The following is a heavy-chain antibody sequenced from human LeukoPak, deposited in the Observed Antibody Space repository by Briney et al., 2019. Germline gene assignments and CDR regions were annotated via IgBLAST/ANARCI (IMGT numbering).Heavy chain of an antibody. V-gene: IGHV1-2*02. CDR2: INPNSGGT. J-gene: IGHJ4*02. CDR3: ARGTVTPDY. Sequence: GASVKVSCKVSGYTLTELSMHWVRQAPGQGLEWMGWINPNSGGTNYAQKFQGRVTMTRDTSISTAYMELSRLRSDDTAVYYCARGTVTPDYWGQGTLVTVSS. CDR1: GYTLTELS. D-gene: IGHD4-17*01.